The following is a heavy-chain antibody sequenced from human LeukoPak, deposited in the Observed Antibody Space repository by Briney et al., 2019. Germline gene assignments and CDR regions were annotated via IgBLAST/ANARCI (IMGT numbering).Heavy chain of an antibody. CDR2: INHSGST. CDR1: GGSFSGYY. V-gene: IGHV4-34*01. D-gene: IGHD5-12*01. J-gene: IGHJ5*02. CDR3: ARGLVIVATIMEGWFDP. Sequence: SETLSLTCAVYGGSFSGYYWSWIRQPPGKGLEWIGEINHSGSTNYNPSLKSRVTISVDTSKNQFSLKLSSVTAADTAVYYCARGLVIVATIMEGWFDPWGQGTLVTVSS.